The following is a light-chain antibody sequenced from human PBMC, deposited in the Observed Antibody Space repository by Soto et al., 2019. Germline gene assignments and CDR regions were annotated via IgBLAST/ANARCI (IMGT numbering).Light chain of an antibody. V-gene: IGKV3-11*01. J-gene: IGKJ5*01. Sequence: EIVLTQSPATLSLSPGERATLSCRASQSVSSYLAWYQQKPGQAPRLLIYDASNRATGIPARFSGSGSGTDFTLTISSLQAEDVAVYYCQQYYSSHTFGQGTRLEI. CDR3: QQYYSSHT. CDR1: QSVSSY. CDR2: DAS.